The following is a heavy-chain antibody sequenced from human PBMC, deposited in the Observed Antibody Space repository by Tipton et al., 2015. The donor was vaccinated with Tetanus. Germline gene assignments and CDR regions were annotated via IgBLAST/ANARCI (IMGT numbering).Heavy chain of an antibody. CDR2: SSSRGTTT. CDR1: GFALGDYY. V-gene: IGHV3-11*01. D-gene: IGHD6-6*01. Sequence: QLVQSGGGAVKPGGSLRLSCAASGFALGDYYMSWIRQAPGKGLEWISYSSSRGTTTYYTDSVRGRFTISRDNAKNSLSLQVNSLRAEDTAVYYCARVWGRGQLVTKPNWYFDLWGRGTLVTVSS. J-gene: IGHJ2*01. CDR3: ARVWGRGQLVTKPNWYFDL.